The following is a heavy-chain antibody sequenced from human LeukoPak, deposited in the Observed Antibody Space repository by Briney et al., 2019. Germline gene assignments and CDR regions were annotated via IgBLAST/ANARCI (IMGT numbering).Heavy chain of an antibody. Sequence: GGSLRLSCAASGFTFSSYGMHWVRQAPGKGLEWVAVIWYDGSNKYYADSAKGRFTISGDNSKNTLYLRMNSLRAEDTAVYYCARTRDLGPDYWGQGTLVTVSS. CDR1: GFTFSSYG. D-gene: IGHD1-26*01. J-gene: IGHJ4*02. CDR2: IWYDGSNK. V-gene: IGHV3-33*01. CDR3: ARTRDLGPDY.